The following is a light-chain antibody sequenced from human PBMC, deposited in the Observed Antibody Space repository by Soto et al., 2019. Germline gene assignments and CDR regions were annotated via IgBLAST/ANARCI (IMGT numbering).Light chain of an antibody. Sequence: DIPMTQSPSTLSASVGDRVTITCRASQSISSWLAWYRQKPGKAPKLLIHTAATLDSGVPSRFSGSGSGTQFTLTISSLQPDDFATYYCQQYNSYSGLTFGGGTKVEIK. J-gene: IGKJ4*01. CDR2: TAA. V-gene: IGKV1-5*03. CDR1: QSISSW. CDR3: QQYNSYSGLT.